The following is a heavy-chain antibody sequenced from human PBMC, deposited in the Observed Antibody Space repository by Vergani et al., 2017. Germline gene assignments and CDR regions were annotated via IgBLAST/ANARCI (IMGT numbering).Heavy chain of an antibody. D-gene: IGHD2-2*01. Sequence: QVQLVESGGGVVQPGRSLRLSCAASGFTFSSYAMHCVRPAPGKGLEWVAVISYDGSNKYYADSVKGRFTISRDNSKNTLYLQMNSLRAEDTAVYYCARELVPAAKAPGPGMDVWGKGTTVTVSS. CDR3: ARELVPAAKAPGPGMDV. CDR1: GFTFSSYA. J-gene: IGHJ6*03. V-gene: IGHV3-30-3*01. CDR2: ISYDGSNK.